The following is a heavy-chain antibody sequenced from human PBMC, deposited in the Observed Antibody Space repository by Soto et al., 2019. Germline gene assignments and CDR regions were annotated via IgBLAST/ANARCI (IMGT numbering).Heavy chain of an antibody. D-gene: IGHD3-16*01. CDR3: ASLGRHG. J-gene: IGHJ6*02. CDR1: GFTFSDSW. V-gene: IGHV3-7*01. CDR2: IKQDGSEK. Sequence: EVQLVASGGGLVQPGGSLRLSCAASGFTFSDSWMDWVRQAPGKGPEWVANIKQDGSEKNYVDSVKGRFIISRDNAKNSLYLQMNSLRAEETAVYYCASLGRHGWGQGITVTVSS.